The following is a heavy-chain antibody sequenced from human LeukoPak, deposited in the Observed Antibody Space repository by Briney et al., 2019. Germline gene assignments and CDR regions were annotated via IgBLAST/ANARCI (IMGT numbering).Heavy chain of an antibody. V-gene: IGHV3-30*18. J-gene: IGHJ5*02. CDR2: ISYDGSNK. Sequence: GGSLRLSCAAFGFTFSHYGVHWVRQAPGKGLEWVADISYDGSNKYYADSVKGRFTISRDNSKNTVFLQMNSLRAEDTAVYYCAKDKARGSNGNYWGIFDPWGQGTLVTVSS. D-gene: IGHD3-22*01. CDR3: AKDKARGSNGNYWGIFDP. CDR1: GFTFSHYG.